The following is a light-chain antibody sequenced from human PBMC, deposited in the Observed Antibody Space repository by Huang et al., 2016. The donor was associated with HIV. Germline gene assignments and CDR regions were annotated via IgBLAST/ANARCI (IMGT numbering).Light chain of an antibody. Sequence: EIIMTQSPATLSVSPGERATLSCRASQSVITNLAWYQQKRGQAPRPLMYGASTRATGIPARVSGGGSGTEFTLTINSLQSEDFAVYYCQQYNDWPRSFGGGTKVEIK. CDR2: GAS. CDR1: QSVITN. V-gene: IGKV3-15*01. CDR3: QQYNDWPRS. J-gene: IGKJ4*01.